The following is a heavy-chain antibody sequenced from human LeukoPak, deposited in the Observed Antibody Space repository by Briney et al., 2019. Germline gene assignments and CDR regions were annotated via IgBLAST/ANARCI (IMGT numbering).Heavy chain of an antibody. CDR1: GGSISSSSYY. CDR2: FYYSGST. Sequence: SETLSLTCTVSGGSISSSSYYWGWIRQPPGKGLEWLGNFYYSGSTYYNPSLKSRVTISVDTSKNQFSLKESSVTAADTGVYYCARLVRSDAFDIWGQGTMVTVSS. V-gene: IGHV4-39*01. J-gene: IGHJ3*02. CDR3: ARLVRSDAFDI. D-gene: IGHD2/OR15-2a*01.